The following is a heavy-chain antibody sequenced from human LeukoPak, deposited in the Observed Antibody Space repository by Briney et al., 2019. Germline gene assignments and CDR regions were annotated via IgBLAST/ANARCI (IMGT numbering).Heavy chain of an antibody. V-gene: IGHV3-74*01. CDR2: INTDGSST. CDR1: GFTFSSYW. Sequence: PGGSLRLSCAASGFTFSSYWMHWVRQAPGKGLVGVSRINTDGSSTSYADSVKGRFTISRDNAKNTLYLQMNSLRAEDTAVYYCARGGYYDSTDYWGQGTLVTVSS. D-gene: IGHD3-22*01. CDR3: ARGGYYDSTDY. J-gene: IGHJ4*02.